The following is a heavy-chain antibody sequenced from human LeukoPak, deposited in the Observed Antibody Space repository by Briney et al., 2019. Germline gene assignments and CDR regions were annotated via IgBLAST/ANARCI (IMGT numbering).Heavy chain of an antibody. CDR2: ISYDGSNE. CDR1: GFTFSSYV. Sequence: GRSLRLSCAASGFTFSSYVMHWVRQAPGKGLEWVAIISYDGSNEYYADSVKGRFTISRDNSKNTLYLQMNSLRAADTAVYYCAKGSYGYFDYWGQGTLVTVSS. J-gene: IGHJ4*02. V-gene: IGHV3-30*04. D-gene: IGHD5-18*01. CDR3: AKGSYGYFDY.